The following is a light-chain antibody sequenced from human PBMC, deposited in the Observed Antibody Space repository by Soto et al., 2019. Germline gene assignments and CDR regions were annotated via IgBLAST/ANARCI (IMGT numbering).Light chain of an antibody. Sequence: QPVLTQPPSASGTPGQRVTISCSGSSSNIGTNTVNWYQQLPGTAPKLLIYTNNQRPSGVPDRFSASKSGTLASLAISGLQSEDEADYYCAAWDDRLNGPVFGGGTKLTVL. V-gene: IGLV1-44*01. CDR2: TNN. J-gene: IGLJ3*02. CDR3: AAWDDRLNGPV. CDR1: SSNIGTNT.